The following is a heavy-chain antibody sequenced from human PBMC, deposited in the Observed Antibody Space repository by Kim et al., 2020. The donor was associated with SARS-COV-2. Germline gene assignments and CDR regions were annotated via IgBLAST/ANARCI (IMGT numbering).Heavy chain of an antibody. D-gene: IGHD3-9*01. J-gene: IGHJ4*02. V-gene: IGHV4-38-2*02. CDR2: IYHSGST. CDR1: GYSISSGYY. CDR3: ARAVLRYFDWLLNYFDY. Sequence: SETLSLTCTVSGYSISSGYYWGWIRQPPGKGLEWIGSIYHSGSTYYNPSLKSRVTISVDTSKNQFSLKLSSVTAADTAVYYCARAVLRYFDWLLNYFDYWGQGTLVTVSS.